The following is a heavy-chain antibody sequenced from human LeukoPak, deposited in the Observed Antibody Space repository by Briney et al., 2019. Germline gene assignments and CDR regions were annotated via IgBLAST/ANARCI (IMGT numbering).Heavy chain of an antibody. Sequence: GGSLRLSCAASGFTLSNAWMNWVRQAPGKGLEWVSSISTSSSYIHYADSVKGRFTISRDNAKNSLYLQMNSLRAEDTAVYYCARGTLNIPGEHGAFNYWGQGTLVTVSS. CDR1: GFTLSNAW. CDR2: ISTSSSYI. V-gene: IGHV3-21*01. CDR3: ARGTLNIPGEHGAFNY. D-gene: IGHD1-14*01. J-gene: IGHJ4*02.